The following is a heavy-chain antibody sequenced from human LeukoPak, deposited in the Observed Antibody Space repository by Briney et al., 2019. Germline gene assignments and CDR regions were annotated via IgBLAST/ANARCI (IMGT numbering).Heavy chain of an antibody. CDR1: GFTFSSYA. D-gene: IGHD3-22*01. V-gene: IGHV3-23*01. Sequence: GGSLRLSCAASGFTFSSYALSWVRQAPGKGLEWVSAISGSGSNTYYADSVKGRFTISRDNSQNTLYLQMNSLRAEDTAVYYCAKTGDYFDSSGYYRPDAFDIWGRGTMVTVSS. CDR3: AKTGDYFDSSGYYRPDAFDI. CDR2: ISGSGSNT. J-gene: IGHJ3*02.